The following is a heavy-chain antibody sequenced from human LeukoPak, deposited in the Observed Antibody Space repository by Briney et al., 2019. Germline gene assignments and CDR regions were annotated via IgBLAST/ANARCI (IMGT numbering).Heavy chain of an antibody. J-gene: IGHJ4*02. Sequence: PGGSLRLSCAASGFTFSSFTMNWARQVPGKGLEWLSYISLGNSTMFYADSVKGRFTISRDNAKNSLYLQMNSLRDDDTAVYYCARVGNGRSWDYWGQGTLVSVSS. V-gene: IGHV3-48*02. D-gene: IGHD2-15*01. CDR1: GFTFSSFT. CDR2: ISLGNSTM. CDR3: ARVGNGRSWDY.